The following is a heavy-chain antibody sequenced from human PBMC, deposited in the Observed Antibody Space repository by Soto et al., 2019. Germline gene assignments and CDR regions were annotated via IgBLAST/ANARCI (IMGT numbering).Heavy chain of an antibody. V-gene: IGHV3-33*01. Sequence: GGSLRLSCAASGFTFSSYGMHWVRQAPGKGLEWVAVIWYDGSNKYYADSVKGRFTISRDNAKNSLYLQMNSLRAEDTVVHYCARHPERIAQIGWFDPWGQGTLVTVSS. J-gene: IGHJ5*02. CDR3: ARHPERIAQIGWFDP. CDR1: GFTFSSYG. CDR2: IWYDGSNK. D-gene: IGHD6-13*01.